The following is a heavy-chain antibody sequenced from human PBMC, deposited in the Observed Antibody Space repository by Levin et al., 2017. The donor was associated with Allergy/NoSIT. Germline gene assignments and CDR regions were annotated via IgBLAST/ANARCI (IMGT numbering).Heavy chain of an antibody. Sequence: SETLSLTCSVSGGSISNSDDYWTWIRQPPGKGPEWIGYIYHTGITYYNPPLEGQVIISVDTSKNQFSLQMTSVTAADPAVYSCARGGGGSSTGPTFFFASWGQGTLVTVSS. J-gene: IGHJ5*02. D-gene: IGHD3-10*01. CDR2: IYHTGIT. CDR1: GGSISNSDDY. CDR3: ARGGGGSSTGPTFFFAS. V-gene: IGHV4-30-4*01.